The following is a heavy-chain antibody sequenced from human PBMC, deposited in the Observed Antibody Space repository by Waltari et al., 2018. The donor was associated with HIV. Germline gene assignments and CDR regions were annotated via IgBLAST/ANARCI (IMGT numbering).Heavy chain of an antibody. Sequence: QLQLQESGPGLVKPSETLSLTCTVSGGSITGSSHYWGWIRQPPGKGLEWIGTIYYTENSYYNPSLKSRVTISVDTSKNQFSRRLTSVTAADTAVYYCARDLGRGYYFLHWGRGTLVTVSS. CDR1: GGSITGSSHY. V-gene: IGHV4-39*07. CDR2: IYYTENS. CDR3: ARDLGRGYYFLH. J-gene: IGHJ1*01. D-gene: IGHD3-22*01.